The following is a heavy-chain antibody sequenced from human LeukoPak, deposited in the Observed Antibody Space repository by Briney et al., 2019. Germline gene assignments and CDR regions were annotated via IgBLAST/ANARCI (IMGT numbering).Heavy chain of an antibody. V-gene: IGHV4-4*07. CDR3: ATTPLRTQYFDY. CDR1: GGSISNYY. J-gene: IGHJ4*02. D-gene: IGHD4-23*01. Sequence: PSETLSLTCTVSGGSISNYYLSWIRQPAGKGLEWIGRIYTSGSIHYNPSLKSRVTMSVDTSKNQFSLTLSSVTAADTAEYYCATTPLRTQYFDYWGQGTLVTVSS. CDR2: IYTSGSI.